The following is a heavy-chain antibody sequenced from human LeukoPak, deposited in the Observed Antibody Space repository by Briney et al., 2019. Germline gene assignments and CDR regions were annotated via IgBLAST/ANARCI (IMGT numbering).Heavy chain of an antibody. CDR3: AKDGWYYESSGLGAFDV. D-gene: IGHD3-22*01. Sequence: SGGSLRLSCAASGFTLSSYAMSWVRQAPGKGLEWVSTISGSGGSTYYADSVKGRFTISRDNSKNTLYLQMDSLRADDAAVYYCAKDGWYYESSGLGAFDVWGQGTMVTVSS. J-gene: IGHJ3*01. CDR2: ISGSGGST. V-gene: IGHV3-23*01. CDR1: GFTLSSYA.